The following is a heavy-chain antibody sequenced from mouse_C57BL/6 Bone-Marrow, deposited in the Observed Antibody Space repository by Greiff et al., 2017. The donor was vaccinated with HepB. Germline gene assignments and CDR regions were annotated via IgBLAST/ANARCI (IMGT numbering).Heavy chain of an antibody. CDR1: GYTFTDYY. CDR2: INPNNGGT. Sequence: EVQLQQSGPELVKPGASVKISCKASGYTFTDYYMNWVKQSHGKSLEWIGDINPNNGGTSYNQKFKGKATLTVDKSSSTAYMELRSLTSEDSAVYYCARSGGNLGDYWGQGTSVTVSS. CDR3: ARSGGNLGDY. D-gene: IGHD2-1*01. J-gene: IGHJ4*01. V-gene: IGHV1-26*01.